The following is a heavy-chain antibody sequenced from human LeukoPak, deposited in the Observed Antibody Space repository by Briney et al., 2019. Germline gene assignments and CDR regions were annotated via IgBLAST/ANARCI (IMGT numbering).Heavy chain of an antibody. CDR1: GFTFSSYG. D-gene: IGHD6-13*01. V-gene: IGHV3-30*02. CDR3: AKADYSSSPLSY. Sequence: GGSLRLSCAASGFTFSSYGMHWVRQAPGKGLEWVAFIRYDGSNKYYADSVKGRFTISRDNSKNTLYLQMNSLRAEDTAVYYCAKADYSSSPLSYWGQGTLVTVSS. J-gene: IGHJ4*02. CDR2: IRYDGSNK.